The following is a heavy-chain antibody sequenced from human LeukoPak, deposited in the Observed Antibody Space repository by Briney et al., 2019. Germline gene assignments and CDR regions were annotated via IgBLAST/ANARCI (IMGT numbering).Heavy chain of an antibody. CDR3: ARDRDYGMDV. V-gene: IGHV3-23*01. CDR2: ISGSGDTT. CDR1: GFTFSTYS. J-gene: IGHJ6*02. Sequence: GGSLRLSCAASGFTFSTYSMTWVRQAPGKGLEWVSTISGSGDTTYYADSVKGRFTISRDNSKNSLYLQMNSLRAEDTAVYYCARDRDYGMDVWGQGTTVTVSS.